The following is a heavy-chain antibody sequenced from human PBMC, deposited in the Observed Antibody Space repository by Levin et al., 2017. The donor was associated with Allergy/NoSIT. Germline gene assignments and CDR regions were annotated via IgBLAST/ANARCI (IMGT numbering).Heavy chain of an antibody. Sequence: GGSLRLSCAASGFTFSSYAMSWVRQAPGKGLEWVSAISGSGGSTYYADSVKGRFTISRDNSKNTLYLQMNSLRAEDTAVYYCAKFSTIRVAGTQSFDYWGQGTLVTVSS. CDR3: AKFSTIRVAGTQSFDY. CDR1: GFTFSSYA. CDR2: ISGSGGST. J-gene: IGHJ4*02. V-gene: IGHV3-23*01. D-gene: IGHD6-19*01.